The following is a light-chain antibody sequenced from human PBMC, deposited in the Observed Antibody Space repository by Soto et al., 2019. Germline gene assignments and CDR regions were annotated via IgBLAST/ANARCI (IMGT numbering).Light chain of an antibody. CDR2: GTS. J-gene: IGKJ1*01. Sequence: EIVMTQSPATLSVSPGDRVTLSCRASDSIGSNVAWYQQKPGQAPRLLMYGTSVRATGIPARFSGSGSETEFTLTISGLQPEDFAIYYCQQWIRWTFGQGTRLELK. CDR3: QQWIRWT. CDR1: DSIGSN. V-gene: IGKV3-15*01.